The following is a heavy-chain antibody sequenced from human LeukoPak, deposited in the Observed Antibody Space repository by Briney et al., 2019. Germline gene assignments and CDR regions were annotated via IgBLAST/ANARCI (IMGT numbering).Heavy chain of an antibody. Sequence: GESLKISCKGSGYSFSTYWIAWVRQMPGKGLEWMGIIYPGDSDIRYSPSFQGQVTISADKSISTAYLQWSSLKASDTAMYYCARRHYYDSSGYPLPDAFDIWGQGTMVTVSS. CDR2: IYPGDSDI. V-gene: IGHV5-51*01. D-gene: IGHD3-22*01. CDR3: ARRHYYDSSGYPLPDAFDI. J-gene: IGHJ3*02. CDR1: GYSFSTYW.